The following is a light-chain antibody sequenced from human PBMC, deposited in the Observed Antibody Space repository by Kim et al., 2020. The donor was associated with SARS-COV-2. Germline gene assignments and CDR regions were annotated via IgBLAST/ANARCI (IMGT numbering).Light chain of an antibody. CDR2: KDS. V-gene: IGLV3-25*03. CDR3: QSADSSCTYGWV. CDR1: ALPKQY. Sequence: SYELTQPPSVSVSPGQTARITCSGDALPKQYAYWYQQKPGQAPVLVIYKDSERPSGIPERFSGSSSGTTVTLTISGVQAEDEADYYCQSADSSCTYGWVFGGGTQLTVL. J-gene: IGLJ3*02.